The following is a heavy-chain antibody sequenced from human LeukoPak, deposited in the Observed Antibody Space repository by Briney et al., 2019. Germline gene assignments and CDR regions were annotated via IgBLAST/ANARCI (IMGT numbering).Heavy chain of an antibody. Sequence: ASVKVSCKASGYTFTCYYMHWVRQAPGQGLEWMGLINPNSGGTNYAQKFQGRVTMTRDTSISTAYMELSRLRSDDTAEYCCARESPTGSTIIDDYWGQGTLVTVSS. J-gene: IGHJ4*02. CDR3: ARESPTGSTIIDDY. CDR1: GYTFTCYY. D-gene: IGHD3-9*01. CDR2: INPNSGGT. V-gene: IGHV1-2*02.